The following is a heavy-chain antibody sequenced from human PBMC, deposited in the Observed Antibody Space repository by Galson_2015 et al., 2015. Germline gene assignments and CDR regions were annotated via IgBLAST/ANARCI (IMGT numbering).Heavy chain of an antibody. CDR2: IRAYNGNT. D-gene: IGHD6-13*01. CDR1: GYTFTSYG. CDR3: ARVARGRAAAGTWFDP. J-gene: IGHJ5*02. V-gene: IGHV1-18*04. Sequence: SVKVSCKASGYTFTSYGISWVRQAPGQGLEWMGWIRAYNGNTNYAQKLQGRVTMTTDTSTSTAYMELRSLRSDDTAVYYCARVARGRAAAGTWFDPWGQGTLLTVSS.